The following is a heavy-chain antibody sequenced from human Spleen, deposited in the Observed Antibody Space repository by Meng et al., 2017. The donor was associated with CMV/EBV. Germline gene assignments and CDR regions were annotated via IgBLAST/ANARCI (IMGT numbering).Heavy chain of an antibody. J-gene: IGHJ5*02. CDR1: EYTFTGYY. V-gene: IGHV1-2*02. CDR3: ARGHDFWSGYCSS. D-gene: IGHD3-3*01. Sequence: ASVKVSCKASEYTFTGYYIHWVRQAPGQGLEWMGWINPNSGGTNFAQRFQGRVTMTRDTSISTAYMELSRLRSDDTAVYYCARGHDFWSGYCSSWGQGTLVTVSS. CDR2: INPNSGGT.